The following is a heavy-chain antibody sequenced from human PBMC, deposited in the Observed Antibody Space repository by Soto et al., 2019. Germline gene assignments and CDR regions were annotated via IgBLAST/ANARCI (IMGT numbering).Heavy chain of an antibody. CDR2: SSGSGDDS. CDR3: AKASSRYVVVTAMLQY. J-gene: IGHJ4*02. CDR1: GFTFSTYS. V-gene: IGHV3-23*01. Sequence: PGGSLRLSCKASGFTFSTYSMTWVRHAPGKGLEWVAVSSGSGDDSHYADSVKGRFTISRDNSKDILYLQMNSLRDEDTAVYFRAKASSRYVVVTAMLQYWGQGALVTVSS. D-gene: IGHD2-21*02.